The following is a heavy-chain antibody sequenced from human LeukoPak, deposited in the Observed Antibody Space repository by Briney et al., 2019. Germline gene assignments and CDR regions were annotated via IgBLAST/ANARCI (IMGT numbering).Heavy chain of an antibody. D-gene: IGHD6-13*01. CDR1: GFTFSSYA. CDR2: ISGSGGST. J-gene: IGHJ4*02. Sequence: GGSLRLSCAASGFTFSSYAMSWVRQAPGKGLEWVSSISGSGGSTYCADSLKGRFTISRDNSKNTLYLQMNSLRAEDTAIYYCAKSLAATGARYDFDFWGQGTLVTVSS. V-gene: IGHV3-23*01. CDR3: AKSLAATGARYDFDF.